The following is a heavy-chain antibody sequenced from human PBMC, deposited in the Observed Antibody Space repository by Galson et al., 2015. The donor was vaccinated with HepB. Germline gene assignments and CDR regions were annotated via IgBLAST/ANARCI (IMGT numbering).Heavy chain of an antibody. D-gene: IGHD3-10*01. Sequence: LRLSCAASGFSFSSYAMSWVRQAPGKGLEWVSALSGGGDTTYSADSVKGRFTISRDNSKSTLYLQMNSLSAEDTAVYYCAKVDPTNVYYGSGMPLGPNDYWGQGTLVTVSS. CDR3: AKVDPTNVYYGSGMPLGPNDY. CDR1: GFSFSSYA. V-gene: IGHV3-23*01. J-gene: IGHJ4*02. CDR2: LSGGGDTT.